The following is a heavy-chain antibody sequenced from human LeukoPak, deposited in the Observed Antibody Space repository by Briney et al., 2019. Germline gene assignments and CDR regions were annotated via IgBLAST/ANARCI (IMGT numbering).Heavy chain of an antibody. CDR3: AREGYCSSTSCYLDY. CDR1: GSTFSSYA. CDR2: ISYDGSNK. J-gene: IGHJ4*02. D-gene: IGHD2-2*01. Sequence: PGGSLRLSCAASGSTFSSYAMHWVRQAPGKGLEWVAVISYDGSNKYYADSVKGRFTISRDNSKNTLYLQMNSLRAEDTAVYYCAREGYCSSTSCYLDYWGQGTLVTVSS. V-gene: IGHV3-30*01.